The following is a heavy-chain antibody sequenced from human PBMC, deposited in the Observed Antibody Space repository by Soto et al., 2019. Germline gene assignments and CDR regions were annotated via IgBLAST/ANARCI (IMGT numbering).Heavy chain of an antibody. V-gene: IGHV4-59*10. CDR3: ARNAYGWWNSY. J-gene: IGHJ4*02. D-gene: IGHD6-19*01. Sequence: LSLTCAVSGDSITTNYWSWVRRSGGKGLEWIGRIHASRGANYNPSLKSRLTMSVDTSNNQFSLNLTSVTDADTAVYFCARNAYGWWNSYWGQGIVVTVSS. CDR2: IHASRGA. CDR1: GDSITTNY.